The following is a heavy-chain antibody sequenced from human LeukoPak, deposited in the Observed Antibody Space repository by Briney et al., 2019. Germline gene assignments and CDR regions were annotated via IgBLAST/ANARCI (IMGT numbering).Heavy chain of an antibody. J-gene: IGHJ5*02. D-gene: IGHD2-2*01. V-gene: IGHV4-34*01. CDR1: GGSFSGYY. Sequence: TAETLSLTCAVYGGSFSGYYWSWIRQPPGKGLEWIGEINHSGSTNYNPSLKSRVTISVDTSKNQFSLKLSSVTAADTAVYYCARVVVPAAHNWFDPWGQGTLGTVSS. CDR3: ARVVVPAAHNWFDP. CDR2: INHSGST.